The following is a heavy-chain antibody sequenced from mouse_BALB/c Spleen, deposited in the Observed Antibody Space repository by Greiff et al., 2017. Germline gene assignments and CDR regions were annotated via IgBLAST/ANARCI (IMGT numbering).Heavy chain of an antibody. CDR3: ARDRYDVAMDY. J-gene: IGHJ4*01. V-gene: IGHV5-6-5*01. D-gene: IGHD2-14*01. Sequence: EVMLVESGGGLVKPGGSLKLSCAASGFTFSSYAMSWVRQTPEKRLEWVASISSGGSTYYPDSVKGRFTISRDNARNILYLQMSSLRSEDTAMYYCARDRYDVAMDYWGQGTSVTVSS. CDR2: ISSGGST. CDR1: GFTFSSYA.